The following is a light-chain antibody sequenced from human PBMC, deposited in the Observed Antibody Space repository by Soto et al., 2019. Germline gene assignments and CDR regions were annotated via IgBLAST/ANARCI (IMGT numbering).Light chain of an antibody. CDR2: EVN. V-gene: IGLV2-8*01. CDR3: NSYAGSNNFD. CDR1: SSDVGGYNY. Sequence: QSALTQPPSASGSPGQSVTISCTGTSSDVGGYNYVSWYQQHPGKAPKLMIYEVNKRPPGVPDRFSGSKSGNTASLTISGLQAEDEADYYCNSYAGSNNFDFGTGTKVTVL. J-gene: IGLJ1*01.